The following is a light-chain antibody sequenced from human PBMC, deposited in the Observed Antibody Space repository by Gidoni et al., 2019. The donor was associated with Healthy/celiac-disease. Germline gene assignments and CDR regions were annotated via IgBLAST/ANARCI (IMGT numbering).Light chain of an antibody. Sequence: AVSLGERATINCKSSQSVLYSSNNKNYLAWYQQKPGQPPTLLIYWASTRESWVPDRFSGSGSGTDFTITISSLQAEDVADYCCQQYNSTPTFGQGTQLEIK. CDR3: QQYNSTPT. CDR2: WAS. V-gene: IGKV4-1*01. J-gene: IGKJ5*01. CDR1: QSVLYSSNNKNY.